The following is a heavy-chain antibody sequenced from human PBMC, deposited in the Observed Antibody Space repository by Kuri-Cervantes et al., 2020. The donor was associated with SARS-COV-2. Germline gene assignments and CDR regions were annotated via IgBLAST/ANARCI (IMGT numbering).Heavy chain of an antibody. Sequence: ASVKVSCKASGYTFTGYYMRWVRQAPGQGLEWMGRINPNSGGTNYAQKFQGRVTMTRDTSISTAYMELSRLRSDDTAVYYCARDADSSSWYPGAFDIWGQGTMVTVSS. CDR1: GYTFTGYY. CDR2: INPNSGGT. J-gene: IGHJ3*02. D-gene: IGHD6-13*01. CDR3: ARDADSSSWYPGAFDI. V-gene: IGHV1-2*06.